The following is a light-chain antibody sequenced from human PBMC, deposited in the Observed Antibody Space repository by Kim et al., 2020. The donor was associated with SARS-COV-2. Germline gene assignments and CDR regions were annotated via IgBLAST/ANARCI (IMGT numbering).Light chain of an antibody. V-gene: IGKV3-20*01. CDR1: QSITSSY. CDR2: AAS. J-gene: IGKJ2*01. CDR3: QHYGRPPQT. Sequence: SAREETALPSCTASQSITSSYSAWFQKPPGPAPRLIIYAASSRATGIPDRFSGSGSETDFPLTISLLAPEDLAVYYCQHYGRPPQTFGQGTKLEI.